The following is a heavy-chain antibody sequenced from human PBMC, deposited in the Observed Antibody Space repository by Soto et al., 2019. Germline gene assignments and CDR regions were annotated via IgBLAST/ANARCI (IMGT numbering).Heavy chain of an antibody. V-gene: IGHV3-30-3*01. CDR2: ISYDGSNK. CDR1: GFTFSSYA. Sequence: QVQLVESGGGVVQPGRSLRLSCAASGFTFSSYAMHWVRQAPGKGLEWVAVISYDGSNKYYADSVKGRFTISRDNSKNTLYLQMNSLRAEDTAVYYCASLLIVGATTRWFDPWGQGTLVTVSS. J-gene: IGHJ5*02. D-gene: IGHD1-26*01. CDR3: ASLLIVGATTRWFDP.